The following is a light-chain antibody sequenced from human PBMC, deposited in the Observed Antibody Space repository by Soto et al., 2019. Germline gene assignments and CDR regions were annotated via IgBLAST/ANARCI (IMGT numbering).Light chain of an antibody. CDR3: SSYTSSSTPVV. J-gene: IGLJ2*01. V-gene: IGLV2-14*03. CDR2: EVD. CDR1: SNDVGGYDY. Sequence: QSALTQPASVSGSPGQSITISCSGTSNDVGGYDYVSWYQQHPGKAPTLIIFEVDNRPSGISFLFSGSKSGNTASLTISGLQSGDEADYYCSSYTSSSTPVVFGVGTELTVL.